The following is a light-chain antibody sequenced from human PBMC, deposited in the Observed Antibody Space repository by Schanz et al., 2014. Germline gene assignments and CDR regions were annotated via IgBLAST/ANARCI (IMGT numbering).Light chain of an antibody. CDR2: GAS. CDR3: QQYHNWPRT. CDR1: QSVSSSY. J-gene: IGKJ2*01. Sequence: EIVLTQSPGTLSLSPGERATLSCRASQSVSSSYLAWYQHKPGQAPRLLIYGASSRATGIPDRFSGSGSGTEFTLTISSLQSEDLAVYYCQQYHNWPRTFGQGTKLDIK. V-gene: IGKV3-20*01.